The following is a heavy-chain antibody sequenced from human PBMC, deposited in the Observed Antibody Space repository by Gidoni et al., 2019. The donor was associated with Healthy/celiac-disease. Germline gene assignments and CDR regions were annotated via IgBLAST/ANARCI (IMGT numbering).Heavy chain of an antibody. CDR1: GGSISSSSYY. CDR2: IYYSGST. Sequence: QLQLQESGPGLVKPSETLSLTCTVSGGSISSSSYYWGWIRQPPGKGLEWIGSIYYSGSTYYNPSLKSRVTISVDTSKNQFSLKLSSVTAADTAVYYCARHYRMGAYCGGDCLGALDYWGQGTLVTVSS. CDR3: ARHYRMGAYCGGDCLGALDY. D-gene: IGHD2-21*02. V-gene: IGHV4-39*01. J-gene: IGHJ4*02.